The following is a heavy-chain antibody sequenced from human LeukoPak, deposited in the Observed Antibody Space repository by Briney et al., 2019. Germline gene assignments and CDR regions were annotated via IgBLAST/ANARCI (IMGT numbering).Heavy chain of an antibody. V-gene: IGHV1-18*01. CDR3: ARMYGSGSIGYWFDP. D-gene: IGHD3-10*01. Sequence: GASVKVSCKASGYTFTSYGISWVRQAPGQGLEWMGWISAYNGNTNYAQKLQGRVTMTTDTSTSTAYMELRSLRSDDTAVYYCARMYGSGSIGYWFDPWGQGTLVTVSS. CDR1: GYTFTSYG. CDR2: ISAYNGNT. J-gene: IGHJ5*02.